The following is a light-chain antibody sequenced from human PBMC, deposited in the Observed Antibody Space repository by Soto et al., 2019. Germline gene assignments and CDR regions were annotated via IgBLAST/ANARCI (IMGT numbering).Light chain of an antibody. CDR2: DAS. CDR1: QSVSSNY. J-gene: IGKJ4*01. V-gene: IGKV3-20*01. CDR3: QRYGSSPLT. Sequence: DIVYTHSLGTLSLSPGERATLSCRASQSVSSNYLAWYKQKPGQAPRLLIYDASSRATGIPDRFSGSGSGTDFTLTISRLEPEDFAVYYCQRYGSSPLTFGGGTKVDIK.